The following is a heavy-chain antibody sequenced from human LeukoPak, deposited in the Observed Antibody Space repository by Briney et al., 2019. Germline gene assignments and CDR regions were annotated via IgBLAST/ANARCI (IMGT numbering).Heavy chain of an antibody. V-gene: IGHV3-30*18. Sequence: GGSLRLSCAASGFTFSSYGMHWVRLAPGKGLEWVAVISYDGSNKYYADSVKGRFTISRDNSKNTLYLQMNSLRAEDTAVYYCAKGGWCLDPWGQGTLVTVSS. CDR1: GFTFSSYG. J-gene: IGHJ5*02. CDR3: AKGGWCLDP. CDR2: ISYDGSNK. D-gene: IGHD2-8*01.